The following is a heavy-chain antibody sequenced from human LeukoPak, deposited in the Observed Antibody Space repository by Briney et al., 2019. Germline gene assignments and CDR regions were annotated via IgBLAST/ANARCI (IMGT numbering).Heavy chain of an antibody. D-gene: IGHD3-22*01. Sequence: SQTLSLTCTVSGGSISRSGYYWSWIRQHPGKGLEWIGYIYYSGSTNYNPSLKSRVTISVDTSKNQFSLKLSSVTAADTAVYYCARGTYYYDSSGYYYVSRPFDYWGQGTLVTVSS. V-gene: IGHV4-31*03. CDR2: IYYSGST. CDR1: GGSISRSGYY. J-gene: IGHJ4*02. CDR3: ARGTYYYDSSGYYYVSRPFDY.